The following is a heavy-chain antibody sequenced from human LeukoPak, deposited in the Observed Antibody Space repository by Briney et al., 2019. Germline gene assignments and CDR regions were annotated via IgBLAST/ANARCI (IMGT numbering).Heavy chain of an antibody. D-gene: IGHD3-10*01. CDR3: ARVNYGSGRSAATRDAFDI. CDR1: GGSVSSGSYY. CDR2: IYTSGST. V-gene: IGHV4-61*02. J-gene: IGHJ3*02. Sequence: SETLSLTCTVSGGSVSSGSYYWNWIRQPAGKGLEWIGRIYTSGSTNYNPSLKSRVTISVDTSKNHFSLKLSSVTAADTAVYYCARVNYGSGRSAATRDAFDIWGQGTVVTVSS.